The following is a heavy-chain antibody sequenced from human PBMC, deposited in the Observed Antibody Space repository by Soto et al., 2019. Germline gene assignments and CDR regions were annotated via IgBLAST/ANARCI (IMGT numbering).Heavy chain of an antibody. CDR1: GGTFSSYT. Sequence: QVQLVQSGAEVKKPGSSVKVSCKASGGTFSSYTISWVRQAPGQGLEWMGRIIPILGIANYAQKFQGRVTISADKSTSTAYMELSSLRSEDTAVYYCARDLWSHDAFDIGGQGTMVTVSS. V-gene: IGHV1-69*08. J-gene: IGHJ3*02. D-gene: IGHD3-10*01. CDR3: ARDLWSHDAFDI. CDR2: IIPILGIA.